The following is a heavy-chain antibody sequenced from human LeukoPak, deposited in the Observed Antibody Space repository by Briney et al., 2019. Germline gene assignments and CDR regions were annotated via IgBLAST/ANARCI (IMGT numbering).Heavy chain of an antibody. CDR1: GFTFSSYA. CDR3: ARDVVLMSMDV. V-gene: IGHV3-21*01. D-gene: IGHD2-8*01. Sequence: GGSLRLSCAASGFTFSSYAMHWVRQAPGKGLEWVSSISSSSTYIHYADSVKGRFTISRDNAKNSLYLQMNSLRAEDTAVYYCARDVVLMSMDVWGQGTTVTVSS. CDR2: ISSSSTYI. J-gene: IGHJ6*02.